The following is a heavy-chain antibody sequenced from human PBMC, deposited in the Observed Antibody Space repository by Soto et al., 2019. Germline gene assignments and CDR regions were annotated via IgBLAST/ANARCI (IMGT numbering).Heavy chain of an antibody. CDR1: GFPCSSYS. Sequence: PGGSLRLSCAASGFPCSSYSMNWVRPAPGKGLEWVSYMSSSSSTIYYADSVKGRFTISRDNAKNSLYLQMNSLRAEDTAVYYCAREGLLVQAAMFGYYSYCRDAWGIGPPVTVS. D-gene: IGHD2-2*01. CDR3: AREGLLVQAAMFGYYSYCRDA. J-gene: IGHJ6*03. CDR2: MSSSSSTI. V-gene: IGHV3-48*01.